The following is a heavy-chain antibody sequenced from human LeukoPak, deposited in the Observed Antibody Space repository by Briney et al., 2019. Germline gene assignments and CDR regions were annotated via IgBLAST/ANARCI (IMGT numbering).Heavy chain of an antibody. J-gene: IGHJ6*02. V-gene: IGHV1-8*01. CDR1: GYTFTSYD. CDR2: MNPNSGNT. D-gene: IGHD3-3*01. Sequence: ASVKVSCKASGYTFTSYDINWVRQATGQGLEWMGWMNPNSGNTGYAQKFQGRVTMTRNTSISTAYMELSSLRSEDTAVYYCARGLVHYDFWSGYYIYGMDVWGQGTTVTVSS. CDR3: ARGLVHYDFWSGYYIYGMDV.